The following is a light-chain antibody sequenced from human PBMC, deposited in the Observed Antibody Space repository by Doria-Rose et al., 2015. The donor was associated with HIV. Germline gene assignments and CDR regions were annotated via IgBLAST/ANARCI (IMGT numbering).Light chain of an antibody. J-gene: IGLJ2*01. CDR1: SDINVGTYR. CDR3: MIWHSSAYVL. Sequence: QSVVTQPPSLSAPSGASASLTCTLRSDINVGTYRIYWYQQKSGSPPQYLLRYKSDSDKQQGSGVPSRFSGSKNASANAGILLISGLQSDDEADYYCMIWHSSAYVLFGGGTKLTVL. CDR2: YKSDSDK. V-gene: IGLV5-45*02.